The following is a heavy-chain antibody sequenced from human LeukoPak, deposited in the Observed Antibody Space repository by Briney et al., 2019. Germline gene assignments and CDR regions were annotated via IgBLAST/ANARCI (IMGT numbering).Heavy chain of an antibody. CDR1: GYTFTGYY. Sequence: ASVKVSCKASGYTFTGYYMHWVRQAPGQGLEWMGWINPNSGGTNYAQKFQGRVTITKNTSISTAYMELSSLRSEDTAVYYCARGLLPPYYYDRPTYAFDIWGQGTMVTVSS. CDR2: INPNSGGT. V-gene: IGHV1-2*02. J-gene: IGHJ3*02. D-gene: IGHD3-22*01. CDR3: ARGLLPPYYYDRPTYAFDI.